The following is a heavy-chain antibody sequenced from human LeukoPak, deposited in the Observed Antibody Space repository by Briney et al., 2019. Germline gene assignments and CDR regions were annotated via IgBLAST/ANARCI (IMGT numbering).Heavy chain of an antibody. J-gene: IGHJ4*02. CDR3: ARSDCGGDCYSFTY. D-gene: IGHD2-21*02. CDR1: GYTFTSYG. CDR2: IIPIFGTA. Sequence: ASVKVSCKASGYTFTSYGISWVRQAPGQGLEWMGGIIPIFGTANYAQKFQGRVTITADESTSTAYMELSSLRSEDTAVYYCARSDCGGDCYSFTYWGQGTLVTVSS. V-gene: IGHV1-69*13.